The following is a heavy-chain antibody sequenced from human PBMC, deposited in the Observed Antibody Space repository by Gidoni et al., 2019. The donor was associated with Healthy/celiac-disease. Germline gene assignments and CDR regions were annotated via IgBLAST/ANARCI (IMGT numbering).Heavy chain of an antibody. V-gene: IGHV5-51*01. J-gene: IGHJ5*02. Sequence: EVQLVQSGAEVKKPGASLKISCKGSGYRFTSYWIGWVRQMPGKGLEWRGIIYPGDSDTRDSPSCQGQVTISADKSISTAYRQWSSLKASDTAMYYCARRISIEYSSSLNWFDPWGQGTLVTVSS. CDR1: GYRFTSYW. CDR3: ARRISIEYSSSLNWFDP. CDR2: IYPGDSDT. D-gene: IGHD6-6*01.